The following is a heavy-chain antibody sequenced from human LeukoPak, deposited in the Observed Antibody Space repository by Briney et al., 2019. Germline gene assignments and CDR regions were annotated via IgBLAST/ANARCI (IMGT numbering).Heavy chain of an antibody. J-gene: IGHJ4*02. CDR1: GFSLSTSGMC. D-gene: IGHD6-19*01. V-gene: IGHV2-70*11. CDR2: IDWDDDK. CDR3: ARIDTSGSLVVPLDY. Sequence: ESGPALVKPTQTLTLTCAFSGFSLSTSGMCVSWIRQPPGKALEWLARIDWDDDKYYRRSLKTRLTISKDTSKNQVVLTMTNMDPVDTATYYCARIDTSGSLVVPLDYWGQGILVTVST.